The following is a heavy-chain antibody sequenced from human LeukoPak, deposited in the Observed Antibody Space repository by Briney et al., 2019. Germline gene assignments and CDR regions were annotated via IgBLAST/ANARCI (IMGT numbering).Heavy chain of an antibody. CDR1: GGSVSSNNYQ. D-gene: IGHD3-10*01. V-gene: IGHV4-61*01. CDR2: IYYTGST. CDR3: ARRLVGQTFDY. J-gene: IGHJ4*02. Sequence: SETLSLTCIVSGGSVSSNNYQWNWIRQPPGKGLEWIGDIYYTGSTNYNPSLKSRVTISVDTSKNQFSLKLSSVTAADTAVYYCARRLVGQTFDYWGQGTLVTVSS.